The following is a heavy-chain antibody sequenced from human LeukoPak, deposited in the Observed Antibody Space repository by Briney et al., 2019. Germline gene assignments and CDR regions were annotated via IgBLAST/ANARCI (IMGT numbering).Heavy chain of an antibody. CDR3: AREPPYGDLALDY. CDR2: INSRSTSI. CDR1: GFTFSSYS. D-gene: IGHD3-10*01. J-gene: IGHJ4*02. Sequence: PGGSLRLSCAASGFTFSSYSMNWVRQAPGKGLEWVSYINSRSTSIHYADSVKGRFTISRDNAKNALYLLMNGLRDEDTAVYYCAREPPYGDLALDYWGQGTLVTVSS. V-gene: IGHV3-48*02.